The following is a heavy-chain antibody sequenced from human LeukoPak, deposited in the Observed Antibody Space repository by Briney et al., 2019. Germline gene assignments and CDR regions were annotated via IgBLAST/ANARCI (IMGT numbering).Heavy chain of an antibody. V-gene: IGHV3-21*01. CDR1: GFTFSSYS. CDR3: AGVVGGSYWPLIDY. Sequence: GGSLRLSCAASGFTFSSYSMNWVRQAPGKGLEWVSSISSSSSYIYYADSVKGRFTISRDNAKNSLYLQMNSLRAEDTAVYYCAGVVGGSYWPLIDYWGQGTLVTVSS. J-gene: IGHJ4*02. CDR2: ISSSSSYI. D-gene: IGHD1-26*01.